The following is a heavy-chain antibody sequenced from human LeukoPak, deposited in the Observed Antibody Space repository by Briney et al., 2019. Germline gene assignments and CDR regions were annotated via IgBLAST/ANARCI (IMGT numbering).Heavy chain of an antibody. CDR1: GFTFSIYG. Sequence: GGSLRLSCAASGFTFSIYGMHWVRQAPGKGLEWVAFIRYDGSNKYYADSVKGRFTISRDNSKTTLYVRMNSLRAEDTAVYYCAKAPYRSSWYLSWLDPWGQGTLVTVSS. D-gene: IGHD6-13*01. J-gene: IGHJ5*02. CDR3: AKAPYRSSWYLSWLDP. V-gene: IGHV3-30*02. CDR2: IRYDGSNK.